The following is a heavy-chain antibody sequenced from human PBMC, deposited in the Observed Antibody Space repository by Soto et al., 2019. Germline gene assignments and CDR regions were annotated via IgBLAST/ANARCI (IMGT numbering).Heavy chain of an antibody. Sequence: EVQLVESGGGLVQPGGSLRLSCAASGFTFDDYAIHWVRQTPGKGLEWVSGISWNGAATGYAGSVKGRFTISRDNAKHALYLQMNSLRNEDTAIYYCANLPLYGSGFDCWGQGTLVSVSS. V-gene: IGHV3-9*01. CDR2: ISWNGAAT. J-gene: IGHJ4*02. CDR1: GFTFDDYA. D-gene: IGHD3-10*01. CDR3: ANLPLYGSGFDC.